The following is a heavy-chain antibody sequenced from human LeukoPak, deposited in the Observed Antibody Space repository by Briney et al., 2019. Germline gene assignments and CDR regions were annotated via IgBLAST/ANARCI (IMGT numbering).Heavy chain of an antibody. V-gene: IGHV3-23*01. CDR1: GFTFRSYA. D-gene: IGHD6-19*01. Sequence: GGSLRLSCAASGFTFRSYAMSWVRQAPGKGLEWVSAISGSGVSTYYADSVKGRFTISRDSSKNTLYLQMNSLRAEDTAVYYCAKDLSSGGSGWSSYYYYYMDVWGKGTTVTISS. J-gene: IGHJ6*03. CDR2: ISGSGVST. CDR3: AKDLSSGGSGWSSYYYYYMDV.